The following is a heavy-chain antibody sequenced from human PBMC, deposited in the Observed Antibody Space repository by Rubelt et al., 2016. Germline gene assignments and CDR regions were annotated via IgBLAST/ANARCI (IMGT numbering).Heavy chain of an antibody. J-gene: IGHJ4*02. CDR3: ARGGVSYSDY. Sequence: QVQLQQWGAGLLKPSETLSLTCAVYGGSLSGYYWSWIRQSPGKGLEWIGESNPSGSTNYNPSLQSRVTISVDTSKNQFSLKLNSVTAADTALYDCARGGVSYSDYWGQGTLVTVSS. D-gene: IGHD2-21*01. CDR1: GGSLSGYY. V-gene: IGHV4-34*01. CDR2: SNPSGST.